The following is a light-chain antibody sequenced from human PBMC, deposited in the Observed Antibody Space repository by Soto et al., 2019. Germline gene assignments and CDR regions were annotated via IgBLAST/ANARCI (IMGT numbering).Light chain of an antibody. CDR2: AAS. Sequence: DIPMTQSPSSLSASVGDRVTITCRASQGISNYLAWYQQKPGKVPKLLIYAASTLQSGVPSRFSGSGSGTDFTLTISSLQPEDGATYYCQKYNSEGRTFGRGTKVEIK. J-gene: IGKJ1*01. V-gene: IGKV1-27*01. CDR1: QGISNY. CDR3: QKYNSEGRT.